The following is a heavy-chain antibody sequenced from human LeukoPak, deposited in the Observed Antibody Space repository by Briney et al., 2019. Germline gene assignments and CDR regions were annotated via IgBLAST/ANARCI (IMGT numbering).Heavy chain of an antibody. CDR3: ARVPPLLWFGESLSFDY. J-gene: IGHJ4*02. V-gene: IGHV1-18*01. Sequence: ASVKVSCKASGYTFTSYGISWVRQAPGQGLEWMGWISAYNGNTNYAQKLQGRVTMTTDTSTSTAYMELRSLRFDDTAVYYCARVPPLLWFGESLSFDYWGQGTLVTVSS. CDR1: GYTFTSYG. CDR2: ISAYNGNT. D-gene: IGHD3-10*01.